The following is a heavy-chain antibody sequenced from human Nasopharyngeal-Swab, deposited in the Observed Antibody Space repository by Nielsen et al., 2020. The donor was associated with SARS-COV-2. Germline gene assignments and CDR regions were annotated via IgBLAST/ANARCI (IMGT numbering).Heavy chain of an antibody. V-gene: IGHV4-34*01. Sequence: SQTPSLTCAVYGGSFNGYYWSWIRQSPGKGLECIGEINHSGSTNYNPSLKSRVTISVDTSKTQFSLKLSSVTAADTAVYYCARGSTMNGYYGMDVWGQGTTVTVSS. D-gene: IGHD3-22*01. CDR1: GGSFNGYY. J-gene: IGHJ6*02. CDR2: INHSGST. CDR3: ARGSTMNGYYGMDV.